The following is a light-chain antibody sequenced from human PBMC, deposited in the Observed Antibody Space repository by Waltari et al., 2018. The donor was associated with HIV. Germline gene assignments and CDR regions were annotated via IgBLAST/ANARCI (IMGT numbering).Light chain of an antibody. CDR3: CSYAGSSTPKV. Sequence: QSALTQPASVSGSPGQSITISCTGTSSDVGSYNLVPWYQQHPGKAPKLMIYEVSKRPSGVSNRFSGSKSGNTASLTISGLQAEDEADYYCCSYAGSSTPKVFGGGTKLTVL. CDR2: EVS. V-gene: IGLV2-23*02. J-gene: IGLJ2*01. CDR1: SSDVGSYNL.